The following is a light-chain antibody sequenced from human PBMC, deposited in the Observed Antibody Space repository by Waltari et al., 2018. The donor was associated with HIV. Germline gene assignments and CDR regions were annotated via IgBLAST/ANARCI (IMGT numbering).Light chain of an antibody. CDR2: WAS. CDR3: QQYLGLPLT. Sequence: IAMNQSPDSLAVSLGERAPINCKSSQSLLYSSNNKNHLAWYQQKPGQPPKLLVYWASTRESGVPDRFSGSGSGTDFTLTIRSLQAEDVAIYYCQQYLGLPLTFGGGTRVEI. V-gene: IGKV4-1*01. CDR1: QSLLYSSNNKNH. J-gene: IGKJ4*01.